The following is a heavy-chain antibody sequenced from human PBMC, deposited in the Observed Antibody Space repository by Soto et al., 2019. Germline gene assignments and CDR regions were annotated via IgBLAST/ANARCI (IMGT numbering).Heavy chain of an antibody. CDR1: GFTFSSYS. CDR2: ISSSSSYI. J-gene: IGHJ6*02. V-gene: IGHV3-21*01. D-gene: IGHD6-13*01. CDR3: ARDRAGSSSWPGGGMDV. Sequence: VQLVESGGGLVKPGGSLRLSCAASGFTFSSYSMNWVRQAPGKGLEWVSSISSSSSYIYYADSVKGRFTISRDNAKNSLYLQMNSLRAEDTAVYYCARDRAGSSSWPGGGMDVWGQGTTVTVSS.